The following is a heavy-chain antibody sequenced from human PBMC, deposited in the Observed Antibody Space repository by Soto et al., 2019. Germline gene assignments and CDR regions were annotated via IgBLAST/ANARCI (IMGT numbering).Heavy chain of an antibody. CDR2: ISAYNGNT. Sequence: ASVKVTCKATGYTFTSYGISWERQAPGQGLEWMGWISAYNGNTNYAQKLQGRVTMTTDTSTSTAYMELRSLRSDDTAVYYCARALLRYFDWLNWFAPWGMGTLVTSP. J-gene: IGHJ5*02. CDR1: GYTFTSYG. CDR3: ARALLRYFDWLNWFAP. D-gene: IGHD3-9*01. V-gene: IGHV1-18*04.